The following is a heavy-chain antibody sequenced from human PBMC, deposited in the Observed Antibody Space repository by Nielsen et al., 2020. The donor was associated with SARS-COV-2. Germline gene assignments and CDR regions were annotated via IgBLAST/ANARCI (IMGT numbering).Heavy chain of an antibody. CDR2: IYPGDSDT. V-gene: IGHV5-51*01. CDR3: ARRRGQLVRYNWFDP. J-gene: IGHJ5*02. CDR1: GYSFTSYW. D-gene: IGHD6-6*01. Sequence: GESLKIPCKGSGYSFTSYWIGWVRQMPGKGLEWMGIIYPGDSDTRYSPSFQGQVTISADKSISTAYLQWSSLKASDTAMYYCARRRGQLVRYNWFDPWGQGTLVTVSS.